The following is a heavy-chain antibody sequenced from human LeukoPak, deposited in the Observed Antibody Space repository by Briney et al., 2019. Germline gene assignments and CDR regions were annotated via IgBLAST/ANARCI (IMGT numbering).Heavy chain of an antibody. D-gene: IGHD3-10*01. CDR1: GFTFSSYG. CDR3: AKAIGLLWFGELGDY. V-gene: IGHV3-30*02. Sequence: PGGSLRLSCAASGFTFSSYGMHWVRQAPGKGLEWVAFIRYDGSNKYYADSVKGRFTISRDNSKNTLYLQMNSLRAEDTAVYYCAKAIGLLWFGELGDYWGQGTLVTVSS. CDR2: IRYDGSNK. J-gene: IGHJ4*02.